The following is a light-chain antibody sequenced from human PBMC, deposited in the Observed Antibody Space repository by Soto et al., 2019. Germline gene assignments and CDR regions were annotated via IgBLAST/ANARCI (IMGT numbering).Light chain of an antibody. CDR2: EFS. CDR1: SSDFGGYNY. Sequence: QSALIQPASVSGSPRQSITISCTGTSSDFGGYNYVSWYQQHPGKAPKLMIYEFSNRPSGVSNRFSGSKSGNTASLTISGLQAEDEADYYCSSYTSSSTLYVFGTGTKVTAL. V-gene: IGLV2-14*01. J-gene: IGLJ1*01. CDR3: SSYTSSSTLYV.